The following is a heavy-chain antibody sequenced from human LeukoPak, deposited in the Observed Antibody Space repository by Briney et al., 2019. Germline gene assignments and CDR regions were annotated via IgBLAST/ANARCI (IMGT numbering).Heavy chain of an antibody. CDR1: GYTFTGYY. Sequence: ASVKVSCKASGYTFTGYYMHWVRQAPGQGLEWMAWISAYNGNTNYAQKLQGRVTMTTDTSTSTAYMELRSLRSDDTAVYYCAQTGYSSGWYRQGAFDIWGQGTMGTVSS. D-gene: IGHD6-19*01. J-gene: IGHJ3*02. V-gene: IGHV1-18*04. CDR3: AQTGYSSGWYRQGAFDI. CDR2: ISAYNGNT.